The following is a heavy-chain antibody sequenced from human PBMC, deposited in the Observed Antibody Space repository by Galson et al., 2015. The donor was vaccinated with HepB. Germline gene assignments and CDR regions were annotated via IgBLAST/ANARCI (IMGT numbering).Heavy chain of an antibody. CDR1: GFTFSSYR. J-gene: IGHJ4*02. CDR3: ARVSTEREEEYSGSPRFGFDY. Sequence: SLRLSCAASGFTFSSYRMSWVRQAPGKGLEWVANIKQDGSEKYYVDSVKGRFTISRDNAKNSLYLQMNSLRAEDTAVYYCARVSTEREEEYSGSPRFGFDYWGQGTLVTVSS. V-gene: IGHV3-7*03. CDR2: IKQDGSEK. D-gene: IGHD1-26*01.